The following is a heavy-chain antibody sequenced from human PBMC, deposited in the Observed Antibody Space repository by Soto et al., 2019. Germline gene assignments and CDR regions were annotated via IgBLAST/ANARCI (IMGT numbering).Heavy chain of an antibody. CDR2: IYYSGST. J-gene: IGHJ4*02. V-gene: IGHV4-31*03. Sequence: QVQLQESGPGLVKPSPTLSLTCTVSGGSISSGGYYWGWIRKHPGKGLEGIGYIYYSGSTYYNPSLTSRVTISVDTSKNQFSLKLSSVTAADTAVYYCAAEVGFGPLVDDWGQGTLVTVSS. D-gene: IGHD3-3*01. CDR3: AAEVGFGPLVDD. CDR1: GGSISSGGYY.